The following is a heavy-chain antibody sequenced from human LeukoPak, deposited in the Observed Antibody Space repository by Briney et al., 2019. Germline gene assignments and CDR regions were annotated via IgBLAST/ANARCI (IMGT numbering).Heavy chain of an antibody. Sequence: GGSLRLSCAASGFTFSSFAMNWVRQAPGKGLEWVSGISGSGGSTYYADSVKGRFTISRDNSKNTLYVQMNSLRAEDTAVYYCARLYSSTWENYFDYCGQGTLVTVSS. V-gene: IGHV3-23*01. J-gene: IGHJ4*02. D-gene: IGHD6-13*01. CDR2: ISGSGGST. CDR3: ARLYSSTWENYFDY. CDR1: GFTFSSFA.